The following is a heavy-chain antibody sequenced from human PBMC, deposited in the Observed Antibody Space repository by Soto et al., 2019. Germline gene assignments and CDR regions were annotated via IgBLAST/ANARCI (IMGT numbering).Heavy chain of an antibody. J-gene: IGHJ4*02. V-gene: IGHV3-23*01. CDR2: ISGSGGST. CDR1: GFTFSSYA. D-gene: IGHD3-10*01. Sequence: EVQLLESGGGLVQPGGSLRLSCAASGFTFSSYAMSWVRQAPGKGLDWVSAISGSGGSTYYADSVKGRFTISRDNSKNTLYLQMNSLRAEDTAVYYCAKDMVRGVIPTILDYWGQGTLVTVSS. CDR3: AKDMVRGVIPTILDY.